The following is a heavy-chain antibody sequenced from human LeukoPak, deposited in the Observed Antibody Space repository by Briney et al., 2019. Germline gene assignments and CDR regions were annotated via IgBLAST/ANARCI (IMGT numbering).Heavy chain of an antibody. V-gene: IGHV1-18*01. Sequence: ASVTVSCKASGYTFTSYGISWVRQAPGQGLEGMGWISAYNGNTNYAQKLQGRVTMTTDTSTSTAYMELRSLRSDDTAVYYCARHVPKTYYYDSSGFFFDYWGQGTLVTVSS. CDR3: ARHVPKTYYYDSSGFFFDY. J-gene: IGHJ4*02. CDR1: GYTFTSYG. CDR2: ISAYNGNT. D-gene: IGHD3-22*01.